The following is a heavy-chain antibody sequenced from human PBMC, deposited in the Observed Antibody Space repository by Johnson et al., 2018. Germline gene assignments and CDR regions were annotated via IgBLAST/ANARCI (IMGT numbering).Heavy chain of an antibody. CDR3: AKDLFCSSTSCYTTNYYYYGMDV. CDR1: GFTFSNYA. J-gene: IGHJ6*02. Sequence: QVQLVQSGGGVVQPGRSLRLSCAASGFTFSNYAMHWVRQAPGKGLEWVALISYDASKKYYADSVKGRFTLSRDNSKNTLYLQMNSLRAEDTAVYYCAKDLFCSSTSCYTTNYYYYGMDVWGQGTTVTVSS. D-gene: IGHD2-2*02. V-gene: IGHV3-30*14. CDR2: ISYDASKK.